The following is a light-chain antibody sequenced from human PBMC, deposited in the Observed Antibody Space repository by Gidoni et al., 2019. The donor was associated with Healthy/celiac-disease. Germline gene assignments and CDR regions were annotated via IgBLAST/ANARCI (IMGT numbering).Light chain of an antibody. CDR3: SSYTSSSTPR. J-gene: IGLJ1*01. V-gene: IGLV2-14*01. Sequence: QSALTQPASVSGSPGQSITISCTGTSSDVGGYNYVSWYQQHQGKAPKLMIYEVSNRPSGVSNRFSGSKSGNTASLTISGLQAEDEADYYCSSYTSSSTPRFGTGTKVTVL. CDR1: SSDVGGYNY. CDR2: EVS.